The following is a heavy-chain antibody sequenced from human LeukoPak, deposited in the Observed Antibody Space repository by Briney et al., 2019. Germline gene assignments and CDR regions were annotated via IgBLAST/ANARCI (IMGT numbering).Heavy chain of an antibody. CDR2: IDPKSGGT. D-gene: IGHD4-23*01. CDR1: GYSFTDYY. Sequence: APVKVSCKASGYSFTDYYIHWVRQAPGQGLEWMGWIDPKSGGTKYGQRFQGRATMTRDTSISTAYMEVSSLKSDDTAVYYCARKFSGGFSNFDSWGQGTLVTVSS. J-gene: IGHJ4*02. CDR3: ARKFSGGFSNFDS. V-gene: IGHV1-2*02.